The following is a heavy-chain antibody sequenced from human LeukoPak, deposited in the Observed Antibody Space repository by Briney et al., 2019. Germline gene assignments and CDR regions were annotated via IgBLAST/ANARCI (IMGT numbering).Heavy chain of an antibody. Sequence: GGSLRLSCAASGFTFSSYGMHWVRQAPGKGLEWVAVISYDGSNKYYADSVKGRFTISRDNSKNTLYLQMNSLRAEDTAVYYCASGPFGELSFDYWGQGTLVTVSS. CDR2: ISYDGSNK. D-gene: IGHD3-10*01. J-gene: IGHJ4*02. V-gene: IGHV3-30*03. CDR1: GFTFSSYG. CDR3: ASGPFGELSFDY.